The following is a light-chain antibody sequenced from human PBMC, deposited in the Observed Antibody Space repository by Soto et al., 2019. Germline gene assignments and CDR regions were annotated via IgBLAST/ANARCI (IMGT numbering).Light chain of an antibody. J-gene: IGKJ2*01. CDR3: QQSYSTPPGDLNT. Sequence: DIQMTQSPSSLSASVGDRVTITCRASQSISSYLNWYQQKPGKAPKLLIYAASSLQSGVPSRFRRSGSGTEFTPTISSLQPEDIATYFCQQSYSTPPGDLNTFGQGTKLEIK. V-gene: IGKV1-39*01. CDR2: AAS. CDR1: QSISSY.